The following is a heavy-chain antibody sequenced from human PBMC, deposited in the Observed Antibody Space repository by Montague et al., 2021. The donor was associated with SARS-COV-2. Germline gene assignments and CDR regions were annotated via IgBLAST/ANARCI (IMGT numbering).Heavy chain of an antibody. D-gene: IGHD6-6*01. CDR1: GASVASGNFY. Sequence: SETLSLTCTVSGASVASGNFYWSWIRQPPGKGLEWIGYMYYTGHTNYNPSLESRDTMPVDPSKNQFSLTLISVTAADTAVYYCARSRANVPSRPGFDYWGQGALVTVSS. CDR2: MYYTGHT. V-gene: IGHV4-61*01. J-gene: IGHJ4*02. CDR3: ARSRANVPSRPGFDY.